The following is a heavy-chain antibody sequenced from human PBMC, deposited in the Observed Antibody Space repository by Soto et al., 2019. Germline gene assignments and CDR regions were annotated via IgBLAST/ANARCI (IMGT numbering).Heavy chain of an antibody. J-gene: IGHJ4*02. CDR2: INHSGST. CDR1: GGSFSGDY. D-gene: IGHD4-4*01. CDR3: ARVLYDYTLGY. V-gene: IGHV4-34*01. Sequence: SETLSLTCAVYGGSFSGDYWSWIRQPPGKGLEWIGEINHSGSTNYNPSLKSRVTISVDTSKNQFSLKLSSVTAADTAVYYCARVLYDYTLGYRGQGTLVTGSS.